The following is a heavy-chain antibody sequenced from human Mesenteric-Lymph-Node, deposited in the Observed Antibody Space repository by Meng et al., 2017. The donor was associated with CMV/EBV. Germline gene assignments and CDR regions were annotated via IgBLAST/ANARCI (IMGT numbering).Heavy chain of an antibody. CDR2: IKEDGSDT. V-gene: IGHV3-7*01. CDR1: GFTFSSYW. J-gene: IGHJ3*02. Sequence: GESLKISCAASGFTFSSYWMTWVRQAPGKGLQWVAKIKEDGSDTYYVDSVKGRFTISRDNAKNSLYLQMNSLRAEDTAVYYCAKDRKGATMLGDAFDIWGQGTMVTVSS. D-gene: IGHD1-26*01. CDR3: AKDRKGATMLGDAFDI.